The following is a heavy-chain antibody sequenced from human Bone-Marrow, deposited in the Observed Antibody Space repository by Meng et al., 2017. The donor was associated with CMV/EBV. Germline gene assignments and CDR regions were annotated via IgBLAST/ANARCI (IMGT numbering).Heavy chain of an antibody. V-gene: IGHV3-11*06. J-gene: IGHJ3*02. CDR3: ARDGGRGLGDAFDI. CDR1: GFTFSDYN. D-gene: IGHD3-16*01. Sequence: LLGGYWGGFAQPGGLLGLSCVASGFTFSDYNMSWIRQAPGKGLEWVSYISNSSSYTNYADSVKGRFTISRDNAKNSLYLQMNSLRAEDTAVYYCARDGGRGLGDAFDIWGQGTMVTVSS. CDR2: ISNSSSYT.